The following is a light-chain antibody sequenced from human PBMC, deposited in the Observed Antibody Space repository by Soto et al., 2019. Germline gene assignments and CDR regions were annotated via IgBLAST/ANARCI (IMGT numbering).Light chain of an antibody. J-gene: IGKJ1*01. CDR2: GAS. CDR1: QSVSSSY. CDR3: QQYGSSRWT. Sequence: EIVLTQSPGTLSLSPGERVTPSCRASQSVSSSYLAWYQQKPGQAPRLLIYGASSRATGIPDRFSGSGSGTDFTLTISRLEPEDFAVYYCQQYGSSRWTFGQGTKVEIK. V-gene: IGKV3-20*01.